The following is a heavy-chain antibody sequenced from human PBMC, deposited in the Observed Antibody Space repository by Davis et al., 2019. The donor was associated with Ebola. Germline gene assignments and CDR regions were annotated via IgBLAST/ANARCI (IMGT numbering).Heavy chain of an antibody. CDR1: GYSFTSYW. CDR3: ARAEAGLAASTFDF. CDR2: IYPGDSDT. V-gene: IGHV5-51*01. Sequence: KVSCKGSGYSFTSYWIGWVRQMPGKGLEWMGIIYPGDSDTRYSPSFQGQVTISADTSTSTAYLQWSSLKPSDTAMYYCARAEAGLAASTFDFWGQGTLVTVSS. J-gene: IGHJ4*02. D-gene: IGHD6-13*01.